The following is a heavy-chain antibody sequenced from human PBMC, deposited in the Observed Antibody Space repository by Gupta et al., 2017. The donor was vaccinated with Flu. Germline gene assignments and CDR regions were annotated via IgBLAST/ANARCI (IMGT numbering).Heavy chain of an antibody. Sequence: ETLSLTCTVSGGSISSSSYYWGWIRQPPGKGLEWIGSIYYSGSTYYNPSLKSRVTISVDTSKNQFSLKLSSVTAADTAVYYCARHGLRQYWGQGTLVTVSS. J-gene: IGHJ4*02. CDR1: GGSISSSSYY. V-gene: IGHV4-39*01. CDR2: IYYSGST. CDR3: ARHGLRQY. D-gene: IGHD3-10*01.